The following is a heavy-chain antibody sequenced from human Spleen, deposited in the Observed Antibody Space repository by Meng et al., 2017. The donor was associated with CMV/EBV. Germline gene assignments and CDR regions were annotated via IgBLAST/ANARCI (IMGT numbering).Heavy chain of an antibody. Sequence: GESLKISCTASGFTFRSYWMSWVRQTPGKGLEWVAFIRYDGSSKYYADSVKGRFTISRDNSKNTLFVQMNSLTTEDTAVYYCAKASPLFYDFWSGPRGDYYNYGMDVWGQGTTVTVSS. V-gene: IGHV3-30*02. CDR1: GFTFRSYW. J-gene: IGHJ6*02. CDR2: IRYDGSSK. CDR3: AKASPLFYDFWSGPRGDYYNYGMDV. D-gene: IGHD3-3*01.